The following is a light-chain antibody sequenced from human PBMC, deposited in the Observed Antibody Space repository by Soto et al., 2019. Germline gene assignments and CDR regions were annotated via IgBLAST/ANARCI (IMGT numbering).Light chain of an antibody. J-gene: IGLJ3*02. V-gene: IGLV2-14*01. Sequence: QSALTQPASVSGPPGQSITISCTGSISAVGGYYYVSWYQQHPDKAPKLMIYEVSNRPSGVSNRFSGSKSGNTASLTISGLQPEDEADYYCSSYTSTNTLVFGGGTQLTVL. CDR3: SSYTSTNTLV. CDR2: EVS. CDR1: ISAVGGYYY.